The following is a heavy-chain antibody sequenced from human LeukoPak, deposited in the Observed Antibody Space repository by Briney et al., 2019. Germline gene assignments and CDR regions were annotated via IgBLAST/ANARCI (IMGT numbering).Heavy chain of an antibody. D-gene: IGHD5-12*01. V-gene: IGHV1-24*01. CDR2: FDPEDGET. J-gene: IGHJ4*02. Sequence: ASVHVSCKVSVNTLIALSMHWVRQAPGEGLEGMGGFDPEDGETIYPQKFQGRVTMTEDTSTDTAYMELSSLRSEDTAVYYCTTHIGYGSHFDYWGQGTLVTVSS. CDR3: TTHIGYGSHFDY. CDR1: VNTLIALS.